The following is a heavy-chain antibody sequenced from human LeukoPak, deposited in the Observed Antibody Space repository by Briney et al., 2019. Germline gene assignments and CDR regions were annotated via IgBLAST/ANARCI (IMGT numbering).Heavy chain of an antibody. V-gene: IGHV4-39*01. D-gene: IGHD6-6*01. J-gene: IGHJ5*02. CDR2: IHYSGNT. Sequence: SETLSLTCSVSGTSISSSGYFWGWIRQPPGKGLQWIGSIHYSGNTFYNPSLKSRVTISQDTSKDQFSLKLTSVTAADTAVYYCAALDSSSGWFDPWGRGILVTVSS. CDR1: GTSISSSGYF. CDR3: AALDSSSGWFDP.